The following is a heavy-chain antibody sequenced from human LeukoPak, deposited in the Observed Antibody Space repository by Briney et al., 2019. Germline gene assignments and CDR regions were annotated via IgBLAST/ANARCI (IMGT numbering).Heavy chain of an antibody. CDR3: AMALDY. Sequence: GGSLRLSRVASGFTFSNYLMNWVRQAPGKGLEWVSGISHSGSSIYYADSVKGRFTISRDNSKNTLYLQMDRLRVEDTAVYYCAMALDYWGQGTLVTVS. V-gene: IGHV3-23*01. J-gene: IGHJ4*02. CDR1: GFTFSNYL. CDR2: ISHSGSSI.